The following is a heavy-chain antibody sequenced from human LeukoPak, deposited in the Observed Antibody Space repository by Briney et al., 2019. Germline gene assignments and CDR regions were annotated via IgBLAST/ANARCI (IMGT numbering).Heavy chain of an antibody. CDR1: GYTFSNYG. D-gene: IGHD3-22*01. J-gene: IGHJ4*02. CDR3: ARSHSSSLRAPFGY. CDR2: INPYNGNT. V-gene: IGHV1-18*01. Sequence: ASVKVSCKASGYTFSNYGIIWVQQAPGKGLEWTGWINPYNGNTNFGQKVQGRLTMTTDTTTRTAYMELRNLRSDDTAVYYCARSHSSSLRAPFGYWGQGTLVTVSS.